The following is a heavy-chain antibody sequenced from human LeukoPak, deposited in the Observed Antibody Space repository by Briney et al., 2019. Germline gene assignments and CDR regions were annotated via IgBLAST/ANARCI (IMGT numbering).Heavy chain of an antibody. CDR1: GGSISSSSYY. CDR3: ARHGTSGTNLNWFDP. CDR2: IYHSGTT. Sequence: PSETLSLTCTVSGGSISSSSYYWDWIRQPPGKGLEWIGSIYHSGTTYYNPSLKSRVTISVDTSKNQFSLKLSSVTAADTAVYYCARHGTSGTNLNWFDPWGQGTLVTVSS. J-gene: IGHJ5*02. V-gene: IGHV4-39*01. D-gene: IGHD1-1*01.